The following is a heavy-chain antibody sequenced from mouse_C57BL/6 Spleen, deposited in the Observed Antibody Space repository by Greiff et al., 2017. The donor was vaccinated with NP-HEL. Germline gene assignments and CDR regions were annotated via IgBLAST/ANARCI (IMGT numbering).Heavy chain of an antibody. D-gene: IGHD3-1*01. J-gene: IGHJ4*01. V-gene: IGHV1-20*01. Sequence: VQLKQSGPELVKPGDSVKISCKASGYSFTGYFMNWVMQSHGKSLEWIGRINPYNGDTFYNQKFKGKATLTVDKSSSTAHMELRSLTSEDSAVYYCARSGSREAMDYWGQGTSVTVSS. CDR1: GYSFTGYF. CDR3: ARSGSREAMDY. CDR2: INPYNGDT.